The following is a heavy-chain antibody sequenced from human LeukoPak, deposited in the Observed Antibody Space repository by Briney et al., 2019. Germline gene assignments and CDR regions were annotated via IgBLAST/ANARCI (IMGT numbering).Heavy chain of an antibody. CDR1: GFTFSDYY. V-gene: IGHV3-11*01. CDR2: ISSSGSTI. Sequence: GGSLGLSCAASGFTFSDYYMSWIRQAPGKGLEWVSYISSSGSTIYYADSVKGRFTTSRDNAKNSLYLQMNSLRAEDTAVYYCARDLPVVVPAAILSLYPYYYYGMDVWGQGTTVTVSS. CDR3: ARDLPVVVPAAILSLYPYYYYGMDV. J-gene: IGHJ6*02. D-gene: IGHD2-2*02.